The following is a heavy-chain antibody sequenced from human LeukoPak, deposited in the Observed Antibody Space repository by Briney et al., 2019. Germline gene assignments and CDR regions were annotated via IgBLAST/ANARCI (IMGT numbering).Heavy chain of an antibody. CDR3: AREGSSWYYLDY. D-gene: IGHD6-13*01. CDR1: GDSVSSNIAT. CDR2: TYYRSQWYY. J-gene: IGHJ4*02. V-gene: IGHV6-1*01. Sequence: SQTLSLTCVVSGDSVSSNIATWNWIRQSPSRGLEWLGRTYYRSQWYYDYAVSVRSRITINPDTSKNQFSLQLSFVTPEDTAVYFCAREGSSWYYLDYWGQGMLVTVSS.